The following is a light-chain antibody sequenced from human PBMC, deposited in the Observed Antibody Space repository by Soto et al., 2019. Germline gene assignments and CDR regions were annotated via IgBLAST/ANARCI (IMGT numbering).Light chain of an antibody. CDR3: SSYTKVNTLVV. J-gene: IGLJ2*01. CDR1: NSDIGGYNY. V-gene: IGLV2-14*01. CDR2: EVS. Sequence: QSALTQPASVSGSPGQSITISCTGTNSDIGGYNYVSWYQHHPGKAPKLMIYEVSNRPSGISNRFSGSKSGNTATLTISGLQAEDEAEYFCSSYTKVNTLVVFGGGTKLTVL.